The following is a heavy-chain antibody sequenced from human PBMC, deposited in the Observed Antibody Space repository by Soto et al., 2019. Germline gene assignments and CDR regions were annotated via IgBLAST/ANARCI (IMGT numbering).Heavy chain of an antibody. CDR3: ARDSAAAGIFAFDI. CDR1: GHTLTKLS. CDR2: INPNSGGT. Sequence: ASVKVSSKVSGHTLTKLSMHWVRQAPGKGLEWMGWINPNSGGTNYAQKFQGWVTMTRDTSISTAYMELSRLRSDDTAVYYCARDSAAAGIFAFDIWGQGTMVTVSS. V-gene: IGHV1-2*04. J-gene: IGHJ3*02. D-gene: IGHD6-13*01.